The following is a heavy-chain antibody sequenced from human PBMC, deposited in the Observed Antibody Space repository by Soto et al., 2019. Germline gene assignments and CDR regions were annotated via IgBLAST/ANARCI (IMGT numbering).Heavy chain of an antibody. D-gene: IGHD2-15*01. CDR1: GFTFSSYG. V-gene: IGHV3-33*01. CDR3: ASEYCSGGSCLYRAFDY. Sequence: GGSLTLSCAASGFTFSSYGMHWVRPAPDKGLEWVAVIWYDGSNKYYADSVKGRFTISRDNSKNTLYLQMNSLRAEDTAVYYCASEYCSGGSCLYRAFDYWGQGTLVTVSS. CDR2: IWYDGSNK. J-gene: IGHJ4*02.